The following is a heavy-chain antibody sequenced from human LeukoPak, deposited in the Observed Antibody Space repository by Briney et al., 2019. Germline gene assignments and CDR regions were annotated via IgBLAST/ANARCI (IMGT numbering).Heavy chain of an antibody. Sequence: GASVKVSCKASGYTFTGYYMHWVRQAPGQGLEWMGWISSYNGNTNYAQKLQGRVTMTTDTSTSTAYMELRSLRSDDTAVYYCARVWGDSSGWNYRLDYWGQGTLVTVSS. D-gene: IGHD6-19*01. V-gene: IGHV1-18*04. CDR2: ISSYNGNT. CDR1: GYTFTGYY. CDR3: ARVWGDSSGWNYRLDY. J-gene: IGHJ4*02.